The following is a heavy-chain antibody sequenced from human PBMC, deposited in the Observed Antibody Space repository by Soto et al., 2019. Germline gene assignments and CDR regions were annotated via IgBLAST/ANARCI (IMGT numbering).Heavy chain of an antibody. D-gene: IGHD6-19*01. CDR2: ISAYNGNT. V-gene: IGHV1-18*01. CDR1: GYTFTSYG. Sequence: ASVKVSCKASGYTFTSYGISWVRQAPGQGLEWMGWISAYNGNTNYAQKLQGRVTMTTDTSTSTAYMELRSLRSDDTAVYYCARDRPVDGWYGPNYFDYWGQGTLVTVSS. J-gene: IGHJ4*02. CDR3: ARDRPVDGWYGPNYFDY.